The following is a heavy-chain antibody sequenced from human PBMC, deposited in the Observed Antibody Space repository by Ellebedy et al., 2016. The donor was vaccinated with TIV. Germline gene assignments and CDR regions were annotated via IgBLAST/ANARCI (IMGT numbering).Heavy chain of an antibody. CDR3: VKAEGVAAATMKFDS. D-gene: IGHD6-13*01. CDR1: GFIFNTYA. J-gene: IGHJ4*02. V-gene: IGHV3-64D*06. Sequence: GESLKISCSASGFIFNTYAMYWVRQAPGKGLEYVSAITSDGGGTYYPDSVRGRFTISRDNSKNTLYLQMSSLRPEDTAVYYCVKAEGVAAATMKFDSWGQGTLVTVSS. CDR2: ITSDGGGT.